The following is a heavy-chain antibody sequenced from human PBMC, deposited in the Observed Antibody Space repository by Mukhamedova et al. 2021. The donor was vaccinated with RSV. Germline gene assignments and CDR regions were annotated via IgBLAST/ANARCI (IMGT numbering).Heavy chain of an antibody. CDR2: LHTSGTT. CDR3: ARGGFGIVVEPARNAFGI. D-gene: IGHD2-21*01. V-gene: IGHV4-61*02. Sequence: QPAGKGLEWIGRLHTSGTTNYNPSLKSRVTISADTSKNQFSLKLSSVTAADTAVYYCARGGFGIVVEPARNAFGIWGQGTMVTV. J-gene: IGHJ3*02.